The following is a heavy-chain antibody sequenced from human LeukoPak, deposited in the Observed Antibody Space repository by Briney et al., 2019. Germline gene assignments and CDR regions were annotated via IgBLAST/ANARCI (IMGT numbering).Heavy chain of an antibody. D-gene: IGHD5-18*01. CDR1: GFTFSSYG. V-gene: IGHV3-30*02. J-gene: IGHJ4*02. CDR2: IRYDGSNK. CDR3: AKDLGHPYSYGSIDY. Sequence: GGSLRLSCAASGFTFSSYGMHWVRQAPGKGLEWVAFIRYDGSNKYYADSVKGRFTISRDNSKNTLYLQMNSLRAEDTAVYYCAKDLGHPYSYGSIDYWGQGTLVTVSS.